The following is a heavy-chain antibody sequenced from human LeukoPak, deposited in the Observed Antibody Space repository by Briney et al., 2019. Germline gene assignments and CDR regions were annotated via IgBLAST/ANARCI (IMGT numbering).Heavy chain of an antibody. V-gene: IGHV4-59*01. CDR2: IYYSGSS. Sequence: SETLSLTCTVSGGSITGYYWTWIRQPPGKGLEWIGYIYYSGSSNYNPSLKSRVTISIHTSKNQFSLNLSSVTAADTAVYYCARVFGGGRGGWFDPWGQGTLVTVSS. J-gene: IGHJ5*02. CDR3: ARVFGGGRGGWFDP. D-gene: IGHD3-16*01. CDR1: GGSITGYY.